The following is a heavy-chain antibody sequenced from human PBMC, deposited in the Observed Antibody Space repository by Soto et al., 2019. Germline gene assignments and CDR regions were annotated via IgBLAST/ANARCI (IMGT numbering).Heavy chain of an antibody. CDR2: ISGTGGST. CDR1: GFTVSTYA. J-gene: IGHJ4*02. CDR3: AKDPSGTYYDFDF. Sequence: GGSLRLSCAASGFTVSTYAMSWVRQAPGKGLEWVSAISGTGGSTYYPDSVKGRFTISRDNSKNTLYLQMNSLRAEDTAVYYCAKDPSGTYYDFDFWGQGTLVTVSS. D-gene: IGHD1-26*01. V-gene: IGHV3-23*01.